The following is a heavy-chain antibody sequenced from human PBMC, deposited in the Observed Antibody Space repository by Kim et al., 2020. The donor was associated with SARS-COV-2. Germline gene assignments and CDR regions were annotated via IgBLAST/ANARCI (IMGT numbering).Heavy chain of an antibody. J-gene: IGHJ5*02. CDR3: ARLGGGSCYSCGWFDP. Sequence: SETLSLTCTVSGGSISSGTYYWGWIRQPPGKGLEWIGGIYYSGSTYYNPSLKSRVTISVDTSKNHFSLKLSSVTAADTAVYNCARLGGGSCYSCGWFDPWGEGTLVTVSS. CDR1: GGSISSGTYY. CDR2: IYYSGST. D-gene: IGHD2-15*01. V-gene: IGHV4-39*02.